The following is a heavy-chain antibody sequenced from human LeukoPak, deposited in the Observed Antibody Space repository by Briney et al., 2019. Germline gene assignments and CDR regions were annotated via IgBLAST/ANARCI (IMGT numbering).Heavy chain of an antibody. CDR2: IYSGGST. J-gene: IGHJ4*02. CDR3: ARNRPFDY. CDR1: GFTVSSNY. Sequence: GGSLRLXCAASGFTVSSNYMSWVRQAPGKGLEWVSVIYSGGSTYYADSVKGRFTISRDNSKNTLYLQMNSLRAEDTAVYYCARNRPFDYWGQGTLVTVSS. V-gene: IGHV3-53*01.